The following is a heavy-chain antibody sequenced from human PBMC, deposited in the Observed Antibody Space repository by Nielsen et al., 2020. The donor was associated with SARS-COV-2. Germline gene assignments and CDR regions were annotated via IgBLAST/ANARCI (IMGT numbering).Heavy chain of an antibody. V-gene: IGHV4-59*12. CDR1: GGSISSYY. J-gene: IGHJ3*02. CDR2: IYYSGST. D-gene: IGHD4-17*01. Sequence: SETLSLTCTVSGGSISSYYWSWIRQPPGKGLEWIGYIYYSGSTNYNPSLKSRVTISVDKSNNQFSLNLSSVTAADTAVYYCARSTVTFDAFDIWGQGTMVTVSS. CDR3: ARSTVTFDAFDI.